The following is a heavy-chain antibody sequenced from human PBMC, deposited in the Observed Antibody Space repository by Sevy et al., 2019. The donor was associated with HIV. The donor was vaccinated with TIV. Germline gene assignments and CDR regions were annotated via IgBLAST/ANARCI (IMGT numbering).Heavy chain of an antibody. D-gene: IGHD3-10*01. J-gene: IGHJ6*02. CDR1: GTNFGAFA. V-gene: IGHV3-30*18. CDR3: AKDVVGGTYYIENYYYGMDV. CDR2: LSLQGTNK. Sequence: GGSLRLSCAVSGTNFGAFAMHWVRQAPGKGLEWVAGLSLQGTNKYYADSLKGRLKISRDNFKDILYLHMKSLRPEDTAIYYCAKDVVGGTYYIENYYYGMDVWGLGTTVTVSS.